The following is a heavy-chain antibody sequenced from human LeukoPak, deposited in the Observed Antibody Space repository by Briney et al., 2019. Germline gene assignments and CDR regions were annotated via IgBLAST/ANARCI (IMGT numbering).Heavy chain of an antibody. CDR3: AKNLDASGSYFPDE. J-gene: IGHJ4*02. CDR1: GFIFGSYA. V-gene: IGHV3-23*01. Sequence: GGSLRLSCAASGFIFGSYAMTWVRQAPGRGLEWVAAIGGAGTYYADSVKGWFTISRDNSKNTLYLQMNSLRAEDTAVYYCAKNLDASGSYFPDEWGQGTLVTVSS. D-gene: IGHD3-10*01. CDR2: IGGAGT.